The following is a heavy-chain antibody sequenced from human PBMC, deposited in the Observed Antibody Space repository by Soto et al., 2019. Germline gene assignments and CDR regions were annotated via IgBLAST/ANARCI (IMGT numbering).Heavy chain of an antibody. Sequence: ASVKVSCKASGYTFTSYYMHWVRHAPGQGLEWMGIINPSGGSTSYAQKFQGRVTMTRDTSTSTVYMELSSLRSEDTAVYYCAGGAIVVVPAAATSYYYYGMDVWG. CDR3: AGGAIVVVPAAATSYYYYGMDV. V-gene: IGHV1-46*03. CDR2: INPSGGST. J-gene: IGHJ6*02. CDR1: GYTFTSYY. D-gene: IGHD2-2*01.